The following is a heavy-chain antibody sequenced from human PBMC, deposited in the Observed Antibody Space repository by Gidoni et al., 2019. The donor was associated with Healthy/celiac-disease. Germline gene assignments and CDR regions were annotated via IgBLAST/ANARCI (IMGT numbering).Heavy chain of an antibody. V-gene: IGHV3-48*02. J-gene: IGHJ4*02. CDR2: ISSSSSTI. Sequence: NWVRQAPGKGLEWVSYISSSSSTIYYADSVKGRFTISRDNAKNSLYLQMNSLRDEDTAVYYCARGRVVDYWGQGTLVTVSS. CDR3: ARGRVVDY. D-gene: IGHD2-15*01.